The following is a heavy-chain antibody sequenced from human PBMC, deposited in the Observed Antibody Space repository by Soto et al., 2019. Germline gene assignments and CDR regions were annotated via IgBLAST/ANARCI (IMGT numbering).Heavy chain of an antibody. Sequence: GASVKVSCKVSGYTLTELSMHWVRQAPGKGLEWMGGFDPEDGETIYAQKFQGRVTMTEDTSTDTAYMELSSLRSEDTAVYYCATLGRFLEWLFHFDYWGQGTLVTVSS. V-gene: IGHV1-24*01. J-gene: IGHJ4*02. CDR3: ATLGRFLEWLFHFDY. CDR2: FDPEDGET. CDR1: GYTLTELS. D-gene: IGHD3-3*01.